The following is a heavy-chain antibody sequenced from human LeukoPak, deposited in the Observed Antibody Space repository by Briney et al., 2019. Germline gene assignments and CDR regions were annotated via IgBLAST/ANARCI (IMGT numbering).Heavy chain of an antibody. V-gene: IGHV3-21*01. CDR2: ITSGGDYI. Sequence: GGSLRLSCAASGFTFNTFNMNWVRQAPGKGLEWVSSITSGGDYIYYADSVKGRFTTSRDNAKNSLSLQLNSLQVEDTAVYYCARGHYDVLAASYKWTPDYWGQGTLVTDSS. CDR3: ARGHYDVLAASYKWTPDY. J-gene: IGHJ4*02. CDR1: GFTFNTFN. D-gene: IGHD3-9*01.